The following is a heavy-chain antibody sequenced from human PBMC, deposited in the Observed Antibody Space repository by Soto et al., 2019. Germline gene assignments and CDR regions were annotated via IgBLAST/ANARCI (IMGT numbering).Heavy chain of an antibody. D-gene: IGHD1-1*01. CDR2: ISAYNGNT. V-gene: IGHV1-18*01. CDR1: GYTFTSYG. CDR3: AIDEAYKWNDGGWFDP. J-gene: IGHJ5*02. Sequence: QVQLVQSGAEVKKPGASVKVSCKASGYTFTSYGISWVRQASGQGLEWMGWISAYNGNTKYAQKLQGRVTMTTDTATSTADMELRSLRSDDTAVYYCAIDEAYKWNDGGWFDPWGQGTLVTVSS.